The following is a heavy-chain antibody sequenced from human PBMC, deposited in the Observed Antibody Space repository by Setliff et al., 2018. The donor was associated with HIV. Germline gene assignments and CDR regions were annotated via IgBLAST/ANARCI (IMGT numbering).Heavy chain of an antibody. D-gene: IGHD1-7*01. V-gene: IGHV4-39*07. J-gene: IGHJ3*01. CDR3: ARTNWPKGELQPFDV. CDR1: GASITGPSYS. Sequence: SETLSLTCTVSGASITGPSYSWGWIRQPPGKGLEWIGTIYHSGASYYNPSLKSRVTISVHTSKNQFSLTLNSVTAADTAMYFCARTNWPKGELQPFDVWGQGTMVTVSS. CDR2: IYHSGAS.